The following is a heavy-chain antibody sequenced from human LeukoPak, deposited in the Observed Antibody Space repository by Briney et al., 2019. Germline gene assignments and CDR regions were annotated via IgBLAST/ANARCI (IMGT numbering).Heavy chain of an antibody. J-gene: IGHJ4*02. CDR1: GFTFSYYA. V-gene: IGHV3-23*01. Sequence: GGSLRLSCAASGFTFSYYAMSWVRQAPGRGLEWVSGISGSDNAYYADSVKGRFTISRDNSKNTLYLQMNSLRAEDTAIYYCAKGVRFLDWWILDYWGQGSLVTVSS. CDR3: AKGVRFLDWWILDY. CDR2: ISGSDNA. D-gene: IGHD3-9*01.